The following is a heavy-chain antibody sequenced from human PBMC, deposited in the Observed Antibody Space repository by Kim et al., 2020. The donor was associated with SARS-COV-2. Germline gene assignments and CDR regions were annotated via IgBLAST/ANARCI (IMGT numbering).Heavy chain of an antibody. CDR3: AKAPSSYYYDSSPHWGY. J-gene: IGHJ4*02. CDR2: ISGSGGST. CDR1: GFNFSSYA. D-gene: IGHD3-22*01. Sequence: GGSLRLSCAASGFNFSSYAMSWVRQAPGKGLEWVSAISGSGGSTYYADSVKGRFTISRDNSKNTLYLQMNSLRAEDTAVYYCAKAPSSYYYDSSPHWGYWGQGTLVTVSS. V-gene: IGHV3-23*01.